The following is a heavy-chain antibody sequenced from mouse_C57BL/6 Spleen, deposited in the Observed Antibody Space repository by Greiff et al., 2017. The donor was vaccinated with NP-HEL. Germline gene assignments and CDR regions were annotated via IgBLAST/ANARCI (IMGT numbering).Heavy chain of an antibody. J-gene: IGHJ4*01. CDR3: VRDYYYGSRLYAMDY. CDR1: GFTFNTYA. CDR2: IRSKRSNYAT. Sequence: EVQLVESGGGLVQPKGSLKLSCAASGFTFNTYAMHWVRQAPGKGLEWVARIRSKRSNYATYYADSVKDRFTISRDDSQSMLYLQMNNLKTEDTAMYYCVRDYYYGSRLYAMDYWGQGTSVTVSS. V-gene: IGHV10-3*01. D-gene: IGHD1-1*01.